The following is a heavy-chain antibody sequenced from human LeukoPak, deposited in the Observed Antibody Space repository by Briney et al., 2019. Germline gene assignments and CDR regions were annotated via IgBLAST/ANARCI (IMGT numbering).Heavy chain of an antibody. D-gene: IGHD4-23*01. J-gene: IGHJ4*02. CDR3: GKVGGNTNS. CDR1: GASITSDIFY. V-gene: IGHV4-30-4*01. Sequence: PSQTLSLTCTVSGASITSDIFYWNWIRQSPGKGLEWIGAIHNSRGTSYNPSLESRLTISVGPSENKFFLKMTSVTDADTATYYCGKVGGNTNSWGRGTLVTVSS. CDR2: IHNSRGT.